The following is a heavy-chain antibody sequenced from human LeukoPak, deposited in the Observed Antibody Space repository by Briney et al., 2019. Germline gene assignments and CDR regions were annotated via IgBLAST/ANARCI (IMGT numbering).Heavy chain of an antibody. D-gene: IGHD6-19*01. CDR1: GYSFTSYW. Sequence: GESLKISCKGSGYSFTSYWIGWVRQMPGKGLEWMGIIYPGDSDTRYSPSFQGQVTISADKSISTAYLQWSSLKALDTAMYYCARQTDYSSGWNDAFDIWGQGTMVTVSS. CDR2: IYPGDSDT. CDR3: ARQTDYSSGWNDAFDI. V-gene: IGHV5-51*01. J-gene: IGHJ3*02.